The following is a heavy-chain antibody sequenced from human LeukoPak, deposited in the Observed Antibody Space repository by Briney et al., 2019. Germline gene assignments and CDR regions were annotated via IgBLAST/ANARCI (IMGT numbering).Heavy chain of an antibody. Sequence: ASVTVSCTASGYTFTGYYMHWVRQAPGQGLEWMGRINPNSGGTNYAQKFQGRVTMTRDTSISTAYMELSSLRSEDTAVYYCARGYCSSTSCYMDVWGQGTTVTISS. D-gene: IGHD2-2*01. CDR3: ARGYCSSTSCYMDV. CDR1: GYTFTGYY. CDR2: INPNSGGT. J-gene: IGHJ6*02. V-gene: IGHV1-2*06.